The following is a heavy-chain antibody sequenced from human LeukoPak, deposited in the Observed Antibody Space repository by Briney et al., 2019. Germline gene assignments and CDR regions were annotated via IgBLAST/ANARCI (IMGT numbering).Heavy chain of an antibody. CDR3: ARVQLTGYYYYYGMDV. CDR1: GFTFSSYG. V-gene: IGHV3-33*01. D-gene: IGHD7-27*01. J-gene: IGHJ6*04. Sequence: GRSLRLSCAASGFTFSSYGMHWVRQAPGKGLEWVAVIWYDGSNKYYADSVKSRFTISRDNSKKTLYLQMNSLRAEDTAVYYCARVQLTGYYYYYGMDVWGKGTTVTVSS. CDR2: IWYDGSNK.